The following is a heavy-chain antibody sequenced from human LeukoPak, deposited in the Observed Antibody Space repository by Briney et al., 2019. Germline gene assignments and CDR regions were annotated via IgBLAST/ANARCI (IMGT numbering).Heavy chain of an antibody. J-gene: IGHJ5*02. CDR3: ASYDSSRYTYPPP. CDR1: GFTFDDYA. Sequence: GGSLRLSCAAYGFTFDDYAMHWVRQAPGKGLEWVSGISWNSGSIGYADSVKGRFTISRDNAKNSLYLQMNSLRAEDTALYYCASYDSSRYTYPPPWGQGTLVTASS. CDR2: ISWNSGSI. V-gene: IGHV3-9*01. D-gene: IGHD3-22*01.